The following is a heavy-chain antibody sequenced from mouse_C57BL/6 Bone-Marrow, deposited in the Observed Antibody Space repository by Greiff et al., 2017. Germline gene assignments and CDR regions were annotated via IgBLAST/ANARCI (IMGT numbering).Heavy chain of an antibody. Sequence: EVQLVESGGDLVKPGGSLKLSCAASGFTFSSYGMSWVRQTPDKRLEWVATISSGGSYTYYPDSVKGRFTISRDNAKNTLYLQMSSLKSEDTAMYYCARLTTVVPHYFDYWGQGTTLTVSS. CDR1: GFTFSSYG. D-gene: IGHD1-1*01. CDR2: ISSGGSYT. V-gene: IGHV5-6*01. J-gene: IGHJ2*01. CDR3: ARLTTVVPHYFDY.